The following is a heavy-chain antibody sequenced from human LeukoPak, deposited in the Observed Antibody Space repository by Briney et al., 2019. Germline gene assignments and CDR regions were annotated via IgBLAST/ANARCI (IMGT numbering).Heavy chain of an antibody. D-gene: IGHD5-12*01. CDR3: AKDRRQISVATTFNS. J-gene: IGHJ4*02. CDR1: GFTFSSYA. Sequence: GGSLRLSCAASGFTFSSYAMTWVRQAPGKGLEWVSAITASGDDSYYADSVKGRFAISRDNSKNTLYLQMISLRAEDTAIYYCAKDRRQISVATTFNSWGQGTLVTVSS. CDR2: ITASGDDS. V-gene: IGHV3-23*01.